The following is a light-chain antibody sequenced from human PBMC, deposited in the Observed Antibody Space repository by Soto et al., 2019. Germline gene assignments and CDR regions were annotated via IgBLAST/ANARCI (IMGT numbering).Light chain of an antibody. CDR2: DAS. V-gene: IGKV3-11*01. J-gene: IGKJ4*01. CDR1: QSVSSN. Sequence: EIVMTQSPATLSVSPGERATLSCRASQSVSSNLVWYQQKPGQAPRLLIYDASNRATGIPARFSGSGSGTDFTLTISSLEPEDFAVYYCYQRSNWPPTFGGGTKVDIK. CDR3: YQRSNWPPT.